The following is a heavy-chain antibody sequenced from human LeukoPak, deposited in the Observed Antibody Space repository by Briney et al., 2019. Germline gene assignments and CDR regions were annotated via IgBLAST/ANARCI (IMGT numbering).Heavy chain of an antibody. CDR2: IDANNGDT. V-gene: IGHV1-2*02. CDR1: GYTFRGNY. Sequence: ASVKISCKASGYTFRGNYIHWLRQAPGQGLEWMGWIDANNGDTKSAQKFQGRVTMSRDTSIRTAYMDLSSLSPDDAAVYYCARDPSSVTLYFFDYWGQGTLVTASS. D-gene: IGHD4-11*01. CDR3: ARDPSSVTLYFFDY. J-gene: IGHJ4*02.